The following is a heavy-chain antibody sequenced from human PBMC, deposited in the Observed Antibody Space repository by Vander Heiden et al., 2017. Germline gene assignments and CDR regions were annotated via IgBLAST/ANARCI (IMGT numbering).Heavy chain of an antibody. CDR3: ARVSPMTTTVKGSPFYYYYYGMDV. D-gene: IGHD4-4*01. CDR1: GYTFTSYG. V-gene: IGHV1-18*04. J-gene: IGHJ6*02. Sequence: QVQLVQSGAEVKTPGASVKVSCKVSGYTFTSYGISWVRQAPGQGLEWMGWISAYNGNTNYAQKLQGRVTMTTDTSTSTAYMELRSLRSDDTAVYYCARVSPMTTTVKGSPFYYYYYGMDVWGQGTTVTVSS. CDR2: ISAYNGNT.